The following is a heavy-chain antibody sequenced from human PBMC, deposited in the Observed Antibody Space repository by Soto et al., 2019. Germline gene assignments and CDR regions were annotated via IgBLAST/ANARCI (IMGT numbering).Heavy chain of an antibody. Sequence: SETLSLTCTVSGGSISSSSYYWGWIRQPPGKGLEWIGSIYYSGSTYYNPSLKSRVTISVDTSKNQFSLKLSSVTAADTAVYYCARASNPLYDSSGYYPDYFDYWGQGTLVTVS. CDR1: GGSISSSSYY. V-gene: IGHV4-39*07. CDR3: ARASNPLYDSSGYYPDYFDY. CDR2: IYYSGST. J-gene: IGHJ4*02. D-gene: IGHD3-22*01.